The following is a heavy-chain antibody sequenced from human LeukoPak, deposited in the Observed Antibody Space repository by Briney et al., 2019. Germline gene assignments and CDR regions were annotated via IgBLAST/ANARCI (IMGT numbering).Heavy chain of an antibody. CDR3: ASQMWELLNPFDY. V-gene: IGHV3-30*03. CDR1: GFTFSSYS. D-gene: IGHD1-26*01. CDR2: ISYDGSNK. J-gene: IGHJ4*02. Sequence: GGSLRLSCAASGFTFSSYSMHWVRQAPGKGLEWVAVISYDGSNKYYADSVKGRFTISRDNSKNTLYLQMNSLRAEDTAVYYCASQMWELLNPFDYWGQGTLVTVSS.